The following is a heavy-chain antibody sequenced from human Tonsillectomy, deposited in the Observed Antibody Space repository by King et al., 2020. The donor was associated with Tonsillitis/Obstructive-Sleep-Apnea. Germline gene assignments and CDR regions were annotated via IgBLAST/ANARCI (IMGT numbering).Heavy chain of an antibody. CDR2: IYHSGST. Sequence: VQLQESGPGLVKPSGTLSLTCAVSGGSISSSNWWSWVRQPPGEGLEWIWGIYHSGSTNYNPSLKSRVTISVEKSKNHVSLKLSSVTAADTAVYYCARFRTYYYGSGSPNWFDPWGQGTLVTVSS. V-gene: IGHV4-4*02. D-gene: IGHD3-10*01. CDR3: ARFRTYYYGSGSPNWFDP. CDR1: GGSISSSNW. J-gene: IGHJ5*02.